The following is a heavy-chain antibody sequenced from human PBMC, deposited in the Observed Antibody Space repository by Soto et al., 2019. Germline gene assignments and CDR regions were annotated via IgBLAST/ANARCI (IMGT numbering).Heavy chain of an antibody. CDR2: IYHSGTT. V-gene: IGHV4-31*03. D-gene: IGHD2-2*01. Sequence: QVQLQESGPGLVKPSQTLSLTCTVSGGSISSGGYYWSWIRQHPGKGREWIGYIYHSGTTYYNPSLKSRVTISLDTSKNQFSLKLTSVTAADTAVYYCARVRGNPLLGWFDPWGQGTLVTVSS. J-gene: IGHJ5*02. CDR1: GGSISSGGYY. CDR3: ARVRGNPLLGWFDP.